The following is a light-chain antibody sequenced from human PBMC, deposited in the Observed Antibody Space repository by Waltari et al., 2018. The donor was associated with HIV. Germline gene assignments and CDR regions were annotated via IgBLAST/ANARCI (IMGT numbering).Light chain of an antibody. CDR3: QQYYSTPFT. Sequence: DIVMTQSPDSLAVSLGERATINCKSSQSVLYNSNNKNYLAWYQQKPGQPPKLLIYWASTRESGVPDRFSGSGSGTDFTLTISSLQAEDVAVYYCQQYYSTPFTLGPGTKVDIK. J-gene: IGKJ3*01. CDR1: QSVLYNSNNKNY. CDR2: WAS. V-gene: IGKV4-1*01.